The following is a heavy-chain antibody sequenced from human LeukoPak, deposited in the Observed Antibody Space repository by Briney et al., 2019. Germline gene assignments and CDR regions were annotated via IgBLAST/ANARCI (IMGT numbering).Heavy chain of an antibody. V-gene: IGHV3-48*01. J-gene: IGHJ6*03. CDR3: ARFRGYCSGGSCYYEYYYYYMDV. D-gene: IGHD2-15*01. CDR1: GFTFSSYS. Sequence: GGSLRLSCAASGFTFSSYSMSWVRQAPGKGLECVSYISSSSSIIYYADSVKGRFTISRDTAKNLLYLQMNSLRAEDTAVYFCARFRGYCSGGSCYYEYYYYYMDVWGKGTTVTVSS. CDR2: ISSSSSII.